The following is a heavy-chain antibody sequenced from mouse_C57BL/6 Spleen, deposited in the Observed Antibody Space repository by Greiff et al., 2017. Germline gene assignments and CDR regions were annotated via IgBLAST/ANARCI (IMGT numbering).Heavy chain of an antibody. CDR3: TTSDYYGSSYVYYFDY. J-gene: IGHJ2*01. D-gene: IGHD1-1*01. V-gene: IGHV14-1*01. Sequence: VQLQQSGAELVRPGASVKLSCTASGFNIKDYYMHWVKQRPEQGLEWIGRIDPEDGDTEYAPKFQGKATMTADTSSNTAYLQLSSLTSEDTAVYYCTTSDYYGSSYVYYFDYWGQGTTLTVSS. CDR2: IDPEDGDT. CDR1: GFNIKDYY.